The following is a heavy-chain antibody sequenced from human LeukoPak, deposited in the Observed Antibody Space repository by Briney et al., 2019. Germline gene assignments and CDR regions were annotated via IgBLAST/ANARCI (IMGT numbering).Heavy chain of an antibody. D-gene: IGHD3-3*01. CDR3: ARFARIFGVVIKGGWFDP. V-gene: IGHV4-59*08. CDR2: IYYSGST. J-gene: IGHJ5*02. Sequence: SETLSLTCTVSGGSISSYYWSWIRQPPGKGLEWMGYIYYSGSTNYNPSLKSRGTISVDTSKTQFSLKLSSVTAADTAVYYCARFARIFGVVIKGGWFDPWGQGTLVTVSS. CDR1: GGSISSYY.